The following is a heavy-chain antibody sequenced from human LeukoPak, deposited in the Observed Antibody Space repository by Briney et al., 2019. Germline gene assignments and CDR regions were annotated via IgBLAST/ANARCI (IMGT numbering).Heavy chain of an antibody. V-gene: IGHV4-61*01. Sequence: SETLSLICTVSGGSVSSGSYYWSWIRQPPGKGLEWIGYIYYSGGTNYNPSLKSRVTISVDTSKNQVSLNLRSVTAADTAVYYCVTMVPPQYSYGSSFDHWGQGTLVTVSS. J-gene: IGHJ4*02. D-gene: IGHD5-18*01. CDR1: GGSVSSGSYY. CDR3: VTMVPPQYSYGSSFDH. CDR2: IYYSGGT.